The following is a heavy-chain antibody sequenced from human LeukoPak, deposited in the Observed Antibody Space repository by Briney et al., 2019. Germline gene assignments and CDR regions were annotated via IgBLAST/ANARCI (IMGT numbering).Heavy chain of an antibody. Sequence: SETLSLTCTVSGYSISNGYYWGWIRRPPGKGLEWIGTTYHSGTSYYDPSLKSRVTISVDKSKNQFSLTLSSVTAADTAVYYCARVGSYYDILTGYSSDAFDIWGQGTMVTVSS. CDR1: GYSISNGYY. J-gene: IGHJ3*02. CDR3: ARVGSYYDILTGYSSDAFDI. CDR2: TYHSGTS. D-gene: IGHD3-9*01. V-gene: IGHV4-38-2*02.